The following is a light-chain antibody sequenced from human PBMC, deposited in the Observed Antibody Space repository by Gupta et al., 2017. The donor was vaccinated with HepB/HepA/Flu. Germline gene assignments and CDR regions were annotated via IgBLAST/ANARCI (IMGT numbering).Light chain of an antibody. V-gene: IGLV3-1*01. CDR1: KLGDKY. Sequence: SYELTPPPSVSVSPAQPASITCSAEKLGDKYACWYQQKPGQSPVLVIYEDTKRPSGIPERFSGSTSGNTAFPTISGTQAMDEADYYCQTWDSSTVIFGGGTKLTVL. CDR3: QTWDSSTVI. J-gene: IGLJ2*01. CDR2: EDT.